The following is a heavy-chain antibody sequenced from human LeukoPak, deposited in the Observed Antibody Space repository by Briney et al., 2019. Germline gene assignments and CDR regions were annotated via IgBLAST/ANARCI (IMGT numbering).Heavy chain of an antibody. CDR3: ARETMGADIVVVPTPFDAFDL. V-gene: IGHV3-7*01. Sequence: GGSLRLSCAASGFTFSRYWMSWVRQAPGKGLEWVANIKQDGSEKYYVDSVKGRFTISRDNAKNSMYLQMNSLRAEDTAVYYCARETMGADIVVVPTPFDAFDLWGQGTVVTVSS. CDR1: GFTFSRYW. CDR2: IKQDGSEK. D-gene: IGHD2-2*01. J-gene: IGHJ3*01.